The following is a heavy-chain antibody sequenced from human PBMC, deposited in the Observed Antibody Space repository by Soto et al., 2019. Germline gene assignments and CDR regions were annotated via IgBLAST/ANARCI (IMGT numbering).Heavy chain of an antibody. CDR1: GDSVFSYSYT. CDR3: ERLIGSSWLDS. D-gene: IGHD6-13*01. V-gene: IGHV6-1*01. Sequence: SRTLSLTCVISGDSVFSYSYTWNWIRQSPSRGLEWLGRTYYRSKWYYDYAVCVKSRITINPDTTNNQPSLHLNSLTPDGPAVYNCERLIGSSWLDSWGQEPLVTVSS. CDR2: TYYRSKWYY. J-gene: IGHJ5*01.